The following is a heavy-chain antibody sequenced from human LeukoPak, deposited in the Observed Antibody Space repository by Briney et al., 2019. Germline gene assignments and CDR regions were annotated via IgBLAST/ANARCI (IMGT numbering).Heavy chain of an antibody. V-gene: IGHV2-5*01. J-gene: IGHJ4*02. CDR1: GSSLYTSGEG. Sequence: SGPSRVQPTQPLTPTSTFSGSSLYTSGEGGSWIRQPPAKALEWLALIYGNDKKRYSPSLKSRLTITKDTSENQVVLRMTSMDPVDTATYYCAHDSPGNYGFDYWGQGTLVTVSS. CDR3: AHDSPGNYGFDY. D-gene: IGHD3-16*01. CDR2: IYGNDKK.